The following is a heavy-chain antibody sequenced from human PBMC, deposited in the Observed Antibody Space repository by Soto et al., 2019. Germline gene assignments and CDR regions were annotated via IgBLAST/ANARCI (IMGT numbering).Heavy chain of an antibody. J-gene: IGHJ6*03. CDR3: ARAQTNGAAKGSSGDYYYYYMDV. V-gene: IGHV1-18*01. Sequence: QVQLVQSGAEVKKPGASVKVSCKASGYTFTSYGISWVRQAPGQGLEWMGWISAYNGNTNYAQKLKGRVTMTTDTSTSTAYMELRSLRSDDTAVYYCARAQTNGAAKGSSGDYYYYYMDVWGKGTTVTVSS. CDR1: GYTFTSYG. CDR2: ISAYNGNT. D-gene: IGHD6-25*01.